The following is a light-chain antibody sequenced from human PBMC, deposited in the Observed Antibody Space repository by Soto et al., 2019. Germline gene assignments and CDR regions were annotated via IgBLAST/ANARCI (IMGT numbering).Light chain of an antibody. CDR2: DAS. V-gene: IGKV3-11*01. J-gene: IGKJ5*01. CDR3: QQRTNWPPT. CDR1: QSVSSY. Sequence: EIVLTQSPATLSLSPGERVTLSCRASQSVSSYLAWYQQKPGQAPRLLIHDASNRATGIPVRFSGSGSGTDFTLTISSLEPEDFAVYYCQQRTNWPPTFGQWTRLEIK.